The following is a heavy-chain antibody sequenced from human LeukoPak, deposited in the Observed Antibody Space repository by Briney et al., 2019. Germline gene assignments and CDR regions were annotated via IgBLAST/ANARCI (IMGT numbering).Heavy chain of an antibody. CDR1: GFTFSSVG. Sequence: GGSLRLSCAASGFTFSSVGMHCGRQAPGKGLGWGAVISYDGSNTYYSDSLKGRFTISRDNSKSTPHLQMNSLRAEDTAVYYCAIPGSGYKYGPPDYWGQGTLVTVSS. J-gene: IGHJ4*02. V-gene: IGHV3-30*03. D-gene: IGHD5-18*01. CDR2: ISYDGSNT. CDR3: AIPGSGYKYGPPDY.